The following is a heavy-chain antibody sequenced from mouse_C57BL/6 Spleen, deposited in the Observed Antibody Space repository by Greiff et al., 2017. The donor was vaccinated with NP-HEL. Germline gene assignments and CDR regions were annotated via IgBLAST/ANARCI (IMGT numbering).Heavy chain of an antibody. J-gene: IGHJ2*01. CDR3: TRGRYYDGSSFDY. D-gene: IGHD1-1*01. CDR2: ISSGGDYI. CDR1: GFTFSSYA. V-gene: IGHV5-9-1*02. Sequence: EVMLVESGEGLVKPGGSLKLSCAASGFTFSSYAMSWVRQTPEKRLEWVAYISSGGDYIYYADTVKVRFTITRDTARNTLYLQMSSLKSEDPAMYDYTRGRYYDGSSFDYGGQGTTLTVSS.